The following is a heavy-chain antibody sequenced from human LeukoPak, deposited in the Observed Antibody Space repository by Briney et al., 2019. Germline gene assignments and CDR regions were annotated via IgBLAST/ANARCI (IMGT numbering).Heavy chain of an antibody. J-gene: IGHJ4*02. Sequence: GGSLRLSCAASGFTFSSYAMSWVRQAPGKGLEWVSAISGSGGSTYYADSVKGRFTISRDNSKDTLFLQMNSLRAEDTAVYYCAKAKYGGWYGGFNYWGQGTLVTVSS. CDR1: GFTFSSYA. CDR3: AKAKYGGWYGGFNY. V-gene: IGHV3-23*01. CDR2: ISGSGGST. D-gene: IGHD6-19*01.